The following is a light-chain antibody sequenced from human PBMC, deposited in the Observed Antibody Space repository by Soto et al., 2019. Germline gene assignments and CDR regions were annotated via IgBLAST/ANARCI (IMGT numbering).Light chain of an antibody. CDR2: GAS. CDR1: QSVSSSY. Sequence: EIVLTQSPGTLSLSPGERATLSCRASQSVSSSYLTCYQQKPGQPPRLLIDGASSRAAGVPARLSGSGSGTEFTLTITSLLYEDNALYYCQQYNICPPITFGQGTRLDIK. J-gene: IGKJ5*01. V-gene: IGKV3-15*01. CDR3: QQYNICPPIT.